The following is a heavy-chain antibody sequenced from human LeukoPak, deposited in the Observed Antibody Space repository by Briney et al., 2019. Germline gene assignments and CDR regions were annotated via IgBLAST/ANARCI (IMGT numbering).Heavy chain of an antibody. Sequence: PSETLSLTCSVSGGPISSSPYYWGWIRQSPGKGLEWIGNIYYSGSTHYNPSLKSRLTISVDTSKNLFSLKLTSVTAADTAIYYCARQWYCSGWYGDWGQGILVTVSS. V-gene: IGHV4-39*01. J-gene: IGHJ4*02. CDR1: GGPISSSPYY. CDR3: ARQWYCSGWYGD. D-gene: IGHD6-19*01. CDR2: IYYSGST.